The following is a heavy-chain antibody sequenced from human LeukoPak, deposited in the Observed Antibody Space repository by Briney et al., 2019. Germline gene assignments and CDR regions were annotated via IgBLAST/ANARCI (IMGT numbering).Heavy chain of an antibody. CDR2: ISGSGGST. V-gene: IGHV3-23*01. D-gene: IGHD1-26*01. Sequence: GGSLRLSCAASGFTFSSYAMSWVRQAPGKGLEWVSAISGSGGSTYYADSVKGRFTLSRDNSKNTLYLQMNSLRAEDTAVYYCALRRWGGYYGMDVWGQGTTVTVSS. CDR3: ALRRWGGYYGMDV. CDR1: GFTFSSYA. J-gene: IGHJ6*02.